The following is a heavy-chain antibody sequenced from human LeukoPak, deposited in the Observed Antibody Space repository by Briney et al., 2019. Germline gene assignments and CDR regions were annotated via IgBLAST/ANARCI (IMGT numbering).Heavy chain of an antibody. V-gene: IGHV3-30*18. CDR3: AKDSSTSNYYYGLDV. CDR1: GFTFSSYA. CDR2: ISYDGASK. Sequence: GGSLRLSCAASGFTFSSYAMSWVRQAPGKGLEWVSYISYDGASKYYADSVKGRFTISRDNSENTLYLQMNSLRGDDTGVYFCAKDSSTSNYYYGLDVWGQGTTVTVSS. J-gene: IGHJ6*02. D-gene: IGHD2-2*01.